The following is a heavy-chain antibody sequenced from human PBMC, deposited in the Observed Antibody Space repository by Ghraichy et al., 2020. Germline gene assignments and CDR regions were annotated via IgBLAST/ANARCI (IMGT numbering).Heavy chain of an antibody. CDR2: INPSGGST. Sequence: ASVKVSCKASGYTFTSYYMHWVRQAPGQGLEWMGIINPSGGSTSYAQKFQGRVTMTRDTSTSTVYMELSSLRSEDTAVYYCARGFGVVIRLGGMDVWGQGPTVTVSS. V-gene: IGHV1-46*01. CDR3: ARGFGVVIRLGGMDV. CDR1: GYTFTSYY. D-gene: IGHD3-3*01. J-gene: IGHJ6*02.